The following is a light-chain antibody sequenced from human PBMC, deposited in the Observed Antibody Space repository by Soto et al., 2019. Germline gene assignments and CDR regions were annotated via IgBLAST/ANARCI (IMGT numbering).Light chain of an antibody. J-gene: IGKJ3*01. CDR2: DAS. CDR1: QSVSSY. Sequence: EIVLTQYPATLSLSPGERATLSCRASQSVSSYLAWYQQKPGQAPRLLIYDASNRATGIPARFSGSGSGTDFTLTISSLAPEDFAVYYCQQRSNWPSFGPGTKVDIK. V-gene: IGKV3-11*01. CDR3: QQRSNWPS.